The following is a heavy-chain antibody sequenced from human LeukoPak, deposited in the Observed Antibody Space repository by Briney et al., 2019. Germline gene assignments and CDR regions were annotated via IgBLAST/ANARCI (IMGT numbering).Heavy chain of an antibody. CDR1: GYTFTSYG. V-gene: IGHV1-18*01. Sequence: ASVKVSCKASGYTFTSYGISWVRQAPGQGLEWMGWISAYNGNTNYAQKLQGRVTMTTDTSTSTAYMELRSLRSDDTAVYYCARYSSSWVGYYYMDVWGKGTTVTVSS. J-gene: IGHJ6*03. D-gene: IGHD6-19*01. CDR3: ARYSSSWVGYYYMDV. CDR2: ISAYNGNT.